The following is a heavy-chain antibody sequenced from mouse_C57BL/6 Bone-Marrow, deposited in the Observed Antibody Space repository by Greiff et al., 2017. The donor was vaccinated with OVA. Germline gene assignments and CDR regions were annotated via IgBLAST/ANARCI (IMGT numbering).Heavy chain of an antibody. V-gene: IGHV5-4*03. D-gene: IGHD1-1*01. CDR3: ARITTVVATNYYAMDY. J-gene: IGHJ4*01. CDR1: GFTFSSYA. CDR2: ISDGGSYT. Sequence: EVKVVESGGGLVKPGGSLKLSCAASGFTFSSYAMSWVRQTPEKRLEWVATISDGGSYTYYPDTVKGRFTISRDNAKNTLYLQMSRLKSEDTAMYYCARITTVVATNYYAMDYWGQGTSVTVSS.